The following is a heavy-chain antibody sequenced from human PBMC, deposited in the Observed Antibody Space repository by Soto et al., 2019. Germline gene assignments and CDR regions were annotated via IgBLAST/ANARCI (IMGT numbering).Heavy chain of an antibody. J-gene: IGHJ6*02. CDR1: GYTFTSYD. Sequence: QVQLVQSGAEVKKPGASVKVSCKASGYTFTSYDINWVRQATGQGLEWMGWMNPNSGNTGYAQKFQGRVTMTRNTSISTAYMELSSLRSEDTAVYYCARDAIDGYLQLWPAPGYYYYGMDVWGQGTTVTVSS. CDR3: ARDAIDGYLQLWPAPGYYYYGMDV. CDR2: MNPNSGNT. V-gene: IGHV1-8*01. D-gene: IGHD5-18*01.